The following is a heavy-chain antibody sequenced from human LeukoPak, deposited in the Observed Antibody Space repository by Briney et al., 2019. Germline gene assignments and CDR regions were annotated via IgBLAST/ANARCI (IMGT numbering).Heavy chain of an antibody. CDR1: GFTFGDYA. CDR2: IRSKAYGGTT. D-gene: IGHD3-22*01. J-gene: IGHJ3*02. Sequence: GGSLRLSCTASGFTFGDYAMSWFRQAPGKGLEWVGFIRSKAYGGTTEYAASVKGRFTISRDDSKSIAYLQMNSLKTEDTAVYYCTRFWEPYYYDSSGYRRSDAFDIWGQGTMVTVSS. CDR3: TRFWEPYYYDSSGYRRSDAFDI. V-gene: IGHV3-49*03.